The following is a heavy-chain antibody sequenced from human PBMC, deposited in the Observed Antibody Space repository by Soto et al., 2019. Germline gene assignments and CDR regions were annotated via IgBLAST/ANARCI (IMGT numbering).Heavy chain of an antibody. D-gene: IGHD3-3*01. Sequence: SVKVSCKASGGTFSSYAISWVRQAPGQGLEWMGGIIPIFGTANYAQKFQGRVTITADESTSTAYMELSSLRSEDTAVYYCASDFWSGYSINWFDPWGQGTLVTVSS. CDR2: IIPIFGTA. CDR3: ASDFWSGYSINWFDP. J-gene: IGHJ5*02. V-gene: IGHV1-69*13. CDR1: GGTFSSYA.